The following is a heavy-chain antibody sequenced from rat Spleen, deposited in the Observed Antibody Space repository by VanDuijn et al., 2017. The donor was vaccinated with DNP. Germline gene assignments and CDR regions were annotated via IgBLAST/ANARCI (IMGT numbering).Heavy chain of an antibody. CDR2: ISLDGGRT. CDR3: ASWGIRAYYFDS. J-gene: IGHJ2*01. Sequence: EVQLVESGGGLVQPGGSLKLSCAASGFTFSDYYMAWVRQAPTKGLEWVAYISLDGGRTYYGDSVKGRFTISRDNTKSTLYLQMNSLRSEDTATYYCASWGIRAYYFDSWGQGVMVTVSS. D-gene: IGHD4-3*01. CDR1: GFTFSDYY. V-gene: IGHV5-22*01.